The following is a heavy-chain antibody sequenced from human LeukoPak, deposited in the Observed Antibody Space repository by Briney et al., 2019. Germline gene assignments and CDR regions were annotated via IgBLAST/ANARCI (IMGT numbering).Heavy chain of an antibody. CDR1: GFTFSRHG. CDR3: AKAGVFVWYYYMDV. D-gene: IGHD3-3*01. Sequence: GGSLRLSCAGSGFTFSRHGMNWVRQAPGKGLEWVSAISGSGGSTYYADSVKGRFTISRDNSKNTLYLQMNSLRAEDTAVYYCAKAGVFVWYYYMDVWGKGTTVTISS. V-gene: IGHV3-23*01. CDR2: ISGSGGST. J-gene: IGHJ6*03.